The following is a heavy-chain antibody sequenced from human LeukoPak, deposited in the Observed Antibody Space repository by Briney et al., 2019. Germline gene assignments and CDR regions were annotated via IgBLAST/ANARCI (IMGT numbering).Heavy chain of an antibody. CDR1: GITFSSYA. CDR2: IGGSGGST. J-gene: IGHJ3*02. Sequence: GGSLRLSCAASGITFSSYAMSWVRQAPGKGLEWVSAIGGSGGSTYYADSVKARFTISRDNAKNSLSLQMNSLRAEDTAMYYCASSKMIRGVIRDVFDMWGQGTMVTVSS. D-gene: IGHD3-10*01. CDR3: ASSKMIRGVIRDVFDM. V-gene: IGHV3-23*01.